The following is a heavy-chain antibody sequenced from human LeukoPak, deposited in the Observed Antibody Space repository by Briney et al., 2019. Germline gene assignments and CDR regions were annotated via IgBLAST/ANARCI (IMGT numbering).Heavy chain of an antibody. D-gene: IGHD3-10*01. CDR2: ISSDGAMT. CDR1: GFIFSSSA. Sequence: GGSLRLSCSASGFIFSSSAMHWVRQAPGKGLEYVSAISSDGAMTFYVDSVKGRFTISRDNSKNTLYLQMSTLRPEDTAVYYCARGKKAALLWFGELLLDYWGQGTLVTVSS. J-gene: IGHJ4*02. CDR3: ARGKKAALLWFGELLLDY. V-gene: IGHV3-64D*09.